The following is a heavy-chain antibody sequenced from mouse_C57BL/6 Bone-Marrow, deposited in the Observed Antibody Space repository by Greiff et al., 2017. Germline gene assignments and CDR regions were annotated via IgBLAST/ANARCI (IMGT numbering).Heavy chain of an antibody. D-gene: IGHD2-1*01. CDR2: IHPSDSDT. CDR3: AILGDSLPYFPFYAMDY. CDR1: GYTFTSYW. J-gene: IGHJ4*01. Sequence: QVQLQQPGAELVKPGASVKVSCKASGYTFTSYWMHWVKQRPGQGLEWIGRIHPSDSDTNYNQKFKGKATLTVDKSSSPAYMQRSSLTSEDSAVYYCAILGDSLPYFPFYAMDYWGQGTSVTVSS. V-gene: IGHV1-74*01.